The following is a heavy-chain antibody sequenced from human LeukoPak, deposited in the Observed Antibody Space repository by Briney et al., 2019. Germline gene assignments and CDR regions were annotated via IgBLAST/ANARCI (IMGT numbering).Heavy chain of an antibody. V-gene: IGHV1-18*01. J-gene: IGHJ6*03. CDR2: ISAYNGNT. D-gene: IGHD3-3*01. Sequence: ASVKVSCKASGYTFTSYGISWVRQAPGQGLEWMGWISAYNGNTNYAQKLQGRDTMTTDTSTSTAYMELRSLRSDDTAVYYCARVGFTIFGVVITYYYYYMDVWGKGTTVTVSS. CDR3: ARVGFTIFGVVITYYYYYMDV. CDR1: GYTFTSYG.